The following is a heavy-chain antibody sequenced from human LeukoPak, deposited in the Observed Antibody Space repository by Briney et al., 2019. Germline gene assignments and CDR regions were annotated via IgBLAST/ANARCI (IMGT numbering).Heavy chain of an antibody. CDR1: GGSFSGYY. CDR3: AREYSNYNYYYYMDV. CDR2: INHSGST. V-gene: IGHV4-34*01. J-gene: IGHJ6*03. D-gene: IGHD4-11*01. Sequence: PSETLSLTCAVYGGSFSGYYWSWIRQPPGKGLEWIGEINHSGSTNYNPSLKSRVTISVDTSKNQFSLKLSSVTAADTAVYYCAREYSNYNYYYYMDVWGKGTTVTVSS.